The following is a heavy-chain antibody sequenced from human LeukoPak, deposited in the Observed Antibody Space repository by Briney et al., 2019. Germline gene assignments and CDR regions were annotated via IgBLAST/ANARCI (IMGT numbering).Heavy chain of an antibody. CDR1: GGSISSGDYY. V-gene: IGHV4-30-4*08. D-gene: IGHD2-2*01. J-gene: IGHJ4*02. CDR2: IYYSGST. CDR3: ARLEISSTSFFVY. Sequence: SQTLSLTCTVSGGSISSGDYYWSWIRQPPGKGLEWIGYIYYSGSTYYNPSLKSRVTISVDTSKNQFSLKLSSVTAADTAVYYCARLEISSTSFFVYWGQGTLVTVSS.